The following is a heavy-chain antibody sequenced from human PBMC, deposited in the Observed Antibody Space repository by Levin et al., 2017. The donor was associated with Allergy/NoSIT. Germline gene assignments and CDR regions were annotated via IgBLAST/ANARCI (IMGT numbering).Heavy chain of an antibody. V-gene: IGHV3-74*01. J-gene: IGHJ4*02. CDR1: GFTFSSYW. Sequence: PSGGSLRLSCTASGFTFSSYWMHWVRQAPGKGLVWVSRISSAGSSTTYADSVKGRFTISRDNAKSTLFLQMNSLRAEDTAVYYCARGYYETTLYTILDWGQGTLVTVSS. D-gene: IGHD3-22*01. CDR2: ISSAGSST. CDR3: ARGYYETTLYTILD.